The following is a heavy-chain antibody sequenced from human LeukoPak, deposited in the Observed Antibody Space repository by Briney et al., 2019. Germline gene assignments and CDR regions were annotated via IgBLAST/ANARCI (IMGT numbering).Heavy chain of an antibody. J-gene: IGHJ4*02. V-gene: IGHV1-2*02. D-gene: IGHD6-19*01. Sequence: VASVKVSCKASGYTFTGYYMHWVRQAPGQGLEWMGWINPNSGGTNYAQKFQGRVTMTRDTSISTAYMELSRLRSDDTAVYYCARGQDPIIAVIDYWGQGTLVTVSS. CDR2: INPNSGGT. CDR3: ARGQDPIIAVIDY. CDR1: GYTFTGYY.